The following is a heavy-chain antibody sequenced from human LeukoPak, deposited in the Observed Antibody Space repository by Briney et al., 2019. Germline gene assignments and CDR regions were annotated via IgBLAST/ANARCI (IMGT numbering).Heavy chain of an antibody. CDR3: AKGMGTTVTTAVVTGD. D-gene: IGHD4-17*01. CDR1: GFTSRFLG. V-gene: IGHV3-23*01. J-gene: IGHJ4*02. CDR2: TSASGGSE. Sequence: GGSLRLSCTYSGFTSRFLGMSWIRQAPGKGLEWVSGTSASGGSEYYADSVRGRFTISRDTSKNVLFLQMNSLRAEDTAVYYCAKGMGTTVTTAVVTGDWGQGTLVTVSS.